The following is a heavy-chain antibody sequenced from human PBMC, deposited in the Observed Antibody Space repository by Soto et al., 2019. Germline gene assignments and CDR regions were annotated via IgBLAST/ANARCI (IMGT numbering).Heavy chain of an antibody. CDR3: ARDILPQTLTTTHNWFDP. Sequence: GASVKVSCKASGYTFTSYGISWVRQAPGQGLEWMGWISAYNGNTNYAQKLQGRVTMTTDTSTSTAYMELRSLRSDDTAVYYCARDILPQTLTTTHNWFDPWGQGTLVTVSS. D-gene: IGHD1-26*01. V-gene: IGHV1-18*01. J-gene: IGHJ5*02. CDR2: ISAYNGNT. CDR1: GYTFTSYG.